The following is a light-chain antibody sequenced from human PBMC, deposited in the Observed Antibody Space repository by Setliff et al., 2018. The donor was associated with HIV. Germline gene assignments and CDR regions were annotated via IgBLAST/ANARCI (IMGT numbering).Light chain of an antibody. V-gene: IGLV2-11*01. CDR1: RSDVGFYNY. J-gene: IGLJ1*01. CDR2: DVS. Sequence: LTQPRSVSGSPGQSVTISCTGTRSDVGFYNYVSWYQQLPGKAPKVKIYDVSKRPSGVPDRFSASKSGNTASLTISGLQAEDEADYYCCSYAGRYTYVFGTGTKVTVL. CDR3: CSYAGRYTYV.